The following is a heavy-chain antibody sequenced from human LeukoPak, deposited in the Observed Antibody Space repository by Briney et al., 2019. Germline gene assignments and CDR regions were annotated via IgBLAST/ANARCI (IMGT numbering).Heavy chain of an antibody. CDR3: ARDHITQLVSDY. J-gene: IGHJ4*02. V-gene: IGHV1-69*05. Sequence: ASVKVSCKASGGTFSSYAISWVRQAPGQGLEWIGRIIPIFGTANYAQKFQGRVTITTDESTSTAYMELSSLRSEDTAVYYCARDHITQLVSDYWGQGTLVTVSS. CDR1: GGTFSSYA. CDR2: IIPIFGTA. D-gene: IGHD6-13*01.